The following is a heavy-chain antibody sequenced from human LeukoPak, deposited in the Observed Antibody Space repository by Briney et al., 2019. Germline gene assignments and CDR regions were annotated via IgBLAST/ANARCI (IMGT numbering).Heavy chain of an antibody. V-gene: IGHV3-21*01. D-gene: IGHD5-24*01. CDR1: GFTFSSYT. Sequence: GGPLRLSCAASGFTFSSYTMNWVRQAPGKGLAWVSSISSSSTYIYYADSVKGRFTISRDNAKNSLYLQMNSLRAEDTAVYYCAREGELNFDYWGQGTLVTVSS. CDR3: AREGELNFDY. CDR2: ISSSSTYI. J-gene: IGHJ4*02.